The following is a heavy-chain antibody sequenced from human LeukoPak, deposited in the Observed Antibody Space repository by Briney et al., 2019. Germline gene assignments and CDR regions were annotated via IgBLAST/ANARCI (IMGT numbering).Heavy chain of an antibody. Sequence: SVKVSCKASGYTFTSYGISWVRQAPGQGLEWMGGIIPIFGTANYAQKFQGRVTITADESTSTAYMELSSLRSEDTAVYYCATLRGYSSSWYFGYWGQGTLVTVSS. D-gene: IGHD6-13*01. CDR2: IIPIFGTA. J-gene: IGHJ4*02. CDR3: ATLRGYSSSWYFGY. V-gene: IGHV1-69*13. CDR1: GYTFTSYG.